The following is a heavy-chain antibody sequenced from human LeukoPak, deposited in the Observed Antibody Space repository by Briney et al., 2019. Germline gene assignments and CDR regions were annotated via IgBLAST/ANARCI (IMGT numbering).Heavy chain of an antibody. V-gene: IGHV3-21*05. CDR1: GFPFSGYT. CDR2: ISSSSGDI. CDR3: ARENNGYDLDY. D-gene: IGHD5-12*01. Sequence: GGSLRLSCVVSGFPFSGYTMNWVRQAPGKGLEWLSYISSSSGDIYYADSVKGRFTISRDNAKNSLYLQMNSLIAEDTAVYYCARENNGYDLDYWDQGTLVTVSS. J-gene: IGHJ4*02.